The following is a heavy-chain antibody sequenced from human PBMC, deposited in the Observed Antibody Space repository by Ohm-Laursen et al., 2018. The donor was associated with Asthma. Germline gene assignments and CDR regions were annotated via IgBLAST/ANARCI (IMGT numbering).Heavy chain of an antibody. CDR1: GLNVSNNY. Sequence: SLRLSCAASGLNVSNNYMSWVRQAPGKGLEWVPVIDTGGNTYYADSVKGRFTISRDHSENTLYLQMNSLRAEDTAIYYCARDSPGRGWDWFDPWGQGTLVTVSS. J-gene: IGHJ5*02. V-gene: IGHV3-53*01. D-gene: IGHD2-15*01. CDR2: IDTGGNT. CDR3: ARDSPGRGWDWFDP.